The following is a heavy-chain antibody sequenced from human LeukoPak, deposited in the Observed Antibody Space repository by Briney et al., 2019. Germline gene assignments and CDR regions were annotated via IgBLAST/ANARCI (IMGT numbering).Heavy chain of an antibody. CDR2: ISGSGVSS. D-gene: IGHD4/OR15-4a*01. V-gene: IGHV3-23*01. CDR3: AKRAGRGVLAEFDF. Sequence: GGSLRLSCAASGFTFSSYAMSWVRQAPGKGLEWVSAISGSGVSSYYADSVKGRFTISRDNSKSTLYLQMNSLKVGDTAVYYCAKRAGRGVLAEFDFWGQGTLVTVSS. CDR1: GFTFSSYA. J-gene: IGHJ5*01.